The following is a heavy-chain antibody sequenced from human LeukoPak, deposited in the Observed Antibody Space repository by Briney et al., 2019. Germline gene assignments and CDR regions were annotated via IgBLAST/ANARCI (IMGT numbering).Heavy chain of an antibody. D-gene: IGHD5-18*01. J-gene: IGHJ4*02. Sequence: SETLSLTCTVSGGSISSYYWSWIRQPPGKGLEWIGYIYYSGSTYYNPSLKSRVTISVDTSKNQFSLKLSSVTAADTAVYYCARVRELWSVTYFDYWGQGTLVTVSS. CDR3: ARVRELWSVTYFDY. V-gene: IGHV4-59*01. CDR1: GGSISSYY. CDR2: IYYSGST.